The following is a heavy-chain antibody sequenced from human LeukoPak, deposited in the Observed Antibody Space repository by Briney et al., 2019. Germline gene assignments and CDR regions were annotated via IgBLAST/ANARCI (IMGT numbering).Heavy chain of an antibody. D-gene: IGHD6-19*01. CDR2: TYYRSKWYN. V-gene: IGHV6-1*01. CDR1: GDSVPSSSAV. CDR3: ARDILGVVGGSGWYA. J-gene: IGHJ4*02. Sequence: PSQTLSLTCAISGDSVPSSSAVWNWIRQSPSGGLEWLGRTYYRSKWYNDYAVSVKSRITIDTDTPKNQFSLQLNSVTPEDTAVYYCARDILGVVGGSGWYAWGQGTLVTVSS.